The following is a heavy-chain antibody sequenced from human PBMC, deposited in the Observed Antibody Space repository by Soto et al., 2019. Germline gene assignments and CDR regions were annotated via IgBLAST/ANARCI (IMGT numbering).Heavy chain of an antibody. CDR3: ARPPLRIAAAGKGKDYYYYGMDV. J-gene: IGHJ6*02. V-gene: IGHV5-51*01. D-gene: IGHD6-13*01. CDR2: IYPGDSDT. CDR1: GYSFTSYW. Sequence: HGESLKISCKGSGYSFTSYWIGWVRQMPGKGLEWMGIIYPGDSDTRYSPSFQGQVTISADKSISTAYLQWSSLKASDTAMYYCARPPLRIAAAGKGKDYYYYGMDVWGQGTTVTVSS.